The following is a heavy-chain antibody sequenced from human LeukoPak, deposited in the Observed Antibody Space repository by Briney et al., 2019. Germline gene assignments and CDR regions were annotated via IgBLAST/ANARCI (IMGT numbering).Heavy chain of an antibody. J-gene: IGHJ4*02. CDR3: AKAPVTTCSGAYCYPFDY. CDR2: ISSSGGMI. Sequence: PGGSLRLSCAASGFTVSSYEMNWVRQAPGKGPQWVSYISSSGGMIFYTDSVKGRFTISRDNAKNSLYLQMNSLRAGDAAVYYCAKAPVTTCSGAYCYPFDYWSQGTLVTVSS. V-gene: IGHV3-48*03. CDR1: GFTVSSYE. D-gene: IGHD2-15*01.